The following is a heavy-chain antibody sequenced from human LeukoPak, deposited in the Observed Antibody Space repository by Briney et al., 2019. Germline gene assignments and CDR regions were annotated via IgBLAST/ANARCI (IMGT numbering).Heavy chain of an antibody. CDR1: GYTFTSYD. D-gene: IGHD3-10*01. J-gene: IGHJ4*02. V-gene: IGHV1-8*01. Sequence: VASVKVSCKASGYTFTSYDINWVRQATGQGLEWMGWMNPKSGNTGYAQKFQGRVTMTRNTPISTAYMELSSLRSEDTAVYYCAAGMVRGVIQGDYWGQGTLVTVSS. CDR2: MNPKSGNT. CDR3: AAGMVRGVIQGDY.